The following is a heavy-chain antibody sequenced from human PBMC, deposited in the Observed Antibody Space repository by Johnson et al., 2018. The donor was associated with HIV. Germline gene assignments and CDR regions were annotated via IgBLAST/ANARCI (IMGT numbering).Heavy chain of an antibody. CDR3: AREWGGYAKTPAFDI. D-gene: IGHD5-12*01. CDR2: ISYDGSNK. CDR1: GFTFSSYG. J-gene: IGHJ3*02. Sequence: QVHLVESGGGVVQPGRSLRLSCAASGFTFSSYGMHWVRQAPGKGLEWVAVISYDGSNKYYADSVKGRFTISRDNSKNTLYLQMNSLRAEDTAVYYCAREWGGYAKTPAFDIWGQGTMVTVSS. V-gene: IGHV3-30*19.